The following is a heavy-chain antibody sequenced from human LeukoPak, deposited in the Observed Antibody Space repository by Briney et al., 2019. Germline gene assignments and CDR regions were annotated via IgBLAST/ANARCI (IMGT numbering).Heavy chain of an antibody. V-gene: IGHV3-23*01. CDR2: ISGSGGST. CDR1: GFTFSSYA. CDR3: AKVGSWYGPSVY. Sequence: GGSLRLSCAASGFTFSSYAMSWVRQAPGQGLGWVSAISGSGGSTYYADSAKGRFTISRDNSKNTLDLQMNSLRAEDTAVYYCAKVGSWYGPSVYWGQGTLVTVSS. J-gene: IGHJ4*02. D-gene: IGHD6-13*01.